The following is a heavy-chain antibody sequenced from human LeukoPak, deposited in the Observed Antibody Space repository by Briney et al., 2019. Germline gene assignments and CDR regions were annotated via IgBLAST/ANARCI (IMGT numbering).Heavy chain of an antibody. CDR3: ARAENGDYYDSSGYSADAFDI. V-gene: IGHV4-61*02. Sequence: RPSQTLSLTCTVSGGSISSGSYYWSWIRQPAGKGLEWIGRIYTSGSTNYNPSLKSRVTISVDTSRNQFSLKLSSVTAADTAVYYCARAENGDYYDSSGYSADAFDIWGQGTMVTVSS. CDR2: IYTSGST. J-gene: IGHJ3*02. D-gene: IGHD3-22*01. CDR1: GGSISSGSYY.